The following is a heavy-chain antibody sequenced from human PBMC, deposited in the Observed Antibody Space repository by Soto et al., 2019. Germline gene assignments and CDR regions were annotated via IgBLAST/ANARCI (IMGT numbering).Heavy chain of an antibody. D-gene: IGHD3-16*02. V-gene: IGHV3-30*18. CDR3: AKALGELSPESYDY. CDR1: GFTFSSYA. J-gene: IGHJ4*02. CDR2: ISYDGSDK. Sequence: QVQLVESGGGVVQPGRSLRLSCAASGFTFSSYAMHWVRQAPGKGLEWVAVISYDGSDKYYADSVKGRFTISRDNSKNTLHLQRNSLRADDTAVYYCAKALGELSPESYDYWGQGTLITVSS.